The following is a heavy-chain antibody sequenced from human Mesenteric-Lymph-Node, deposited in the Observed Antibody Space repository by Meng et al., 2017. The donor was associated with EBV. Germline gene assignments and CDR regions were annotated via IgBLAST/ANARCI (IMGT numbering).Heavy chain of an antibody. CDR1: GDSVSSSSAA. CDR3: ARGATSVFDL. Sequence: VQLQQSGPGLVXXXXXLSPTCVIPGDSVSSSSAAWTWIRQSPSRGLEWLGRTYYRSKWYNDYAVFVKSRITINPDTSKNQFSLQLNSVTPEDTAVYYCARGATSVFDLWGRGTLGTVSS. V-gene: IGHV6-1*01. J-gene: IGHJ2*01. CDR2: TYYRSKWYN.